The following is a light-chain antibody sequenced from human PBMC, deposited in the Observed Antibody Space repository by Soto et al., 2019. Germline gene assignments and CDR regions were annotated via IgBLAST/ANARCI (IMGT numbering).Light chain of an antibody. CDR1: QRVSNNY. CDR3: QQYGLSPWT. J-gene: IGKJ1*01. V-gene: IGKV3-20*01. CDR2: GTS. Sequence: EIVLTQSPGTLSLSPGDRVTLSCRASQRVSNNYLAWYQQKSGQAPRLLIFGTSNRATGIPGRFIGSGSGTDFTLTISRLESEDAAVYHCQQYGLSPWTFGQGTKVEIK.